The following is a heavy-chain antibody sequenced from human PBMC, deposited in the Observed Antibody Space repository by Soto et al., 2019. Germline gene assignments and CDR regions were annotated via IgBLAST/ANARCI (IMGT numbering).Heavy chain of an antibody. V-gene: IGHV1-18*04. CDR1: GYTFTSYG. D-gene: IGHD3-22*01. CDR3: ARDVYYYDSSGYSVYYGMDV. Sequence: QVQLVQSGAEVKKPGASVKVSCKASGYTFTSYGISWVRQAPGQGLEWMGWISAYNGNTNYAQKLLGRVTMTTDTSTSTAYMELRSLRSDDTAVYYCARDVYYYDSSGYSVYYGMDVWGQGTTVTVSS. J-gene: IGHJ6*02. CDR2: ISAYNGNT.